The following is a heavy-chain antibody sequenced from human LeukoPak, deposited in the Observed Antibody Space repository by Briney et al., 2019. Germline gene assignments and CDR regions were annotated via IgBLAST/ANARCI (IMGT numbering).Heavy chain of an antibody. CDR3: VRENYSSGWYGIIDY. V-gene: IGHV4-59*01. Sequence: SETLSLTCTVSGGSISNYYWSWIRQPPGKGLEWIGYIYYSGNTNYNPPLKSRVTISVDTSKNQFSLKLSSVTAADTAVYYCVRENYSSGWYGIIDYWGQGTLVTVSS. CDR1: GGSISNYY. D-gene: IGHD6-19*01. J-gene: IGHJ4*02. CDR2: IYYSGNT.